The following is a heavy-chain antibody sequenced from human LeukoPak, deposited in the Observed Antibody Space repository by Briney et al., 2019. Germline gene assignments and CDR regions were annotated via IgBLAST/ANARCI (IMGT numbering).Heavy chain of an antibody. V-gene: IGHV1-2*02. CDR3: ARGKVDLRLEYYSYYYYMDV. CDR2: INPNSGGT. CDR1: GYTFTGYY. Sequence: ASVKVSCKASGYTFTGYYMHWVRQAPGQGLEWMGLINPNSGGTNYAQEFDGMVTMTRDTSISTAYMELGRLGADDPTVYYCARGKVDLRLEYYSYYYYMDVWGKGTTVTVSS. D-gene: IGHD4-17*01. J-gene: IGHJ6*03.